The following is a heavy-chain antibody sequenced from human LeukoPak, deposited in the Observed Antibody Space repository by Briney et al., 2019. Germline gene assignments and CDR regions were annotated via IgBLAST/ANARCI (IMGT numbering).Heavy chain of an antibody. CDR3: ATGVPENYGLIDY. V-gene: IGHV1-24*01. CDR1: GYTLTELS. CDR2: FDPEDGET. D-gene: IGHD4-17*01. J-gene: IGHJ4*02. Sequence: ASVKVSCKVSGYTLTELSMHWVRQAPGKGLEWMGGFDPEDGETIYAQKFQGRVTMTEDTSTDTAYMELSSLRSDDTAVYYCATGVPENYGLIDYWGQGTLVTVSS.